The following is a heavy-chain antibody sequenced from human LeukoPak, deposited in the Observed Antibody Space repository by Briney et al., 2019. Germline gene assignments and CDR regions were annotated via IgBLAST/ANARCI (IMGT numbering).Heavy chain of an antibody. Sequence: GGSLRLSCAASGFTFNNAWMSWVRQAPGKGLEWVGRIRSKTDGGTTDYAAPVKGRFTISRDDPKNTLYLQMNSLKTEDTAVYYCTTGASDILTGYYTGSNYYFDYWGQGALVTVSS. J-gene: IGHJ4*02. CDR2: IRSKTDGGTT. V-gene: IGHV3-15*01. CDR3: TTGASDILTGYYTGSNYYFDY. CDR1: GFTFNNAW. D-gene: IGHD3-9*01.